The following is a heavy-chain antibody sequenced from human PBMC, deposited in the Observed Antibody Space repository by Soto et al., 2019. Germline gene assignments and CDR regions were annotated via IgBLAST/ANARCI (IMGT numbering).Heavy chain of an antibody. CDR1: GFTFTSSA. D-gene: IGHD6-13*01. V-gene: IGHV1-58*01. J-gene: IGHJ6*02. CDR2: IVVGSGNT. CDR3: AADRGSSWSYYYYGMDV. Sequence: GASVKVSCKASGFTFTSSAVQWVRQARGQRLEWIGWIVVGSGNTNYAQKFQERVTITRDMSTSTAYMELSSLRSEDTAVYYCAADRGSSWSYYYYGMDVWGQGTTVTVS.